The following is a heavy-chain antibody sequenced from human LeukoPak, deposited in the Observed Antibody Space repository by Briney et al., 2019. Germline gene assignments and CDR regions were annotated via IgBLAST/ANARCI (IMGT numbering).Heavy chain of an antibody. V-gene: IGHV3-30*02. CDR2: IWYGGSNK. J-gene: IGHJ4*02. CDR1: GFTFSSYG. D-gene: IGHD4-23*01. CDR3: AKDGGTLTPHYFDY. Sequence: GGSLRLSCAASGFTFSSYGMHWVRQAPGKGLEWVAVIWYGGSNKYYADSVKGRFTISRDNSKNTLYLQMNSLRAEDTAVYYCAKDGGTLTPHYFDYWGQGTLVTVSS.